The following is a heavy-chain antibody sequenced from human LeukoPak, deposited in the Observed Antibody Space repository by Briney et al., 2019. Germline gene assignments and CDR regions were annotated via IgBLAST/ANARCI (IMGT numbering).Heavy chain of an antibody. CDR3: ARDRYFDWGTPGFDY. D-gene: IGHD3-9*01. Sequence: ASVKVSCKASGYTFTSYDINWVRQATGQRVEWMGWMNPNSGNTGYAQKFQGRVTTTRNTSISTAYMELSSLRSEDTAVYYCARDRYFDWGTPGFDYWGQGTLVTVSS. V-gene: IGHV1-8*03. CDR1: GYTFTSYD. CDR2: MNPNSGNT. J-gene: IGHJ4*02.